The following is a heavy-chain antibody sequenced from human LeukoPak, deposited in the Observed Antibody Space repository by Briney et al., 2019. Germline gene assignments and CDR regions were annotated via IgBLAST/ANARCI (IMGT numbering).Heavy chain of an antibody. CDR3: AKERGYSYGPLDYYYYMDV. CDR2: ISSSTSYI. Sequence: GGSLRLSCSAYGFTFSSYSMYWVRQAPGKGLEWVSSISSSTSYIYYADSVKGRFTISRDNAKNSLYLQMNSLRAEDTAVYYCAKERGYSYGPLDYYYYMDVWGKGTTVTVSS. J-gene: IGHJ6*03. CDR1: GFTFSSYS. V-gene: IGHV3-21*01. D-gene: IGHD5-18*01.